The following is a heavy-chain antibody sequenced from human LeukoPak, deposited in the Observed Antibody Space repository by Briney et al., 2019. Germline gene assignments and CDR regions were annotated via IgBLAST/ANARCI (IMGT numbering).Heavy chain of an antibody. J-gene: IGHJ4*02. D-gene: IGHD2-15*01. CDR3: AKAFFIGCFD. CDR1: GFTFSSYG. CDR2: ISYDGSNK. V-gene: IGHV3-30*18. Sequence: GGSLRLSCAASGFTFSSYGMPWVRQAPGKGLEWVAVISYDGSNKYYADSVKGRFTISRDNSKNTLYLQMNSLRAEDTAVYYCAKAFFIGCFDWGQGTLVTVSS.